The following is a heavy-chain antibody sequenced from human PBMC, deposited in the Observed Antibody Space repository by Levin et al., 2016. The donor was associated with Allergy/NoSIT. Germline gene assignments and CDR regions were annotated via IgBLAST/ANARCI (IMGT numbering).Heavy chain of an antibody. V-gene: IGHV3-11*06. J-gene: IGHJ3*02. Sequence: WIRQPPGKGLEWVSYISSSSSYTNYADSVKGRFTISRDNAKNSLYLQMNSLRAEDTAVYYCARGYSSGWYRAFDIWGQGTMVTVSS. D-gene: IGHD6-19*01. CDR3: ARGYSSGWYRAFDI. CDR2: ISSSSSYT.